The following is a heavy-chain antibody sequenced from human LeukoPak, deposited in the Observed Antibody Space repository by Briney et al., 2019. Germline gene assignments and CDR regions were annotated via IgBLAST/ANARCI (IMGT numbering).Heavy chain of an antibody. CDR1: GGSFSGYY. CDR2: INHSGST. Sequence: SETLSLTCAVYGGSFSGYYWSWIRQPPGKGLEWIGEINHSGSTNYNPSLKSRVTISVDTSKNQFSLKLSSVTAADTAVYYCARHESYGDYNWFDPWGQGTLVTVSS. J-gene: IGHJ5*02. CDR3: ARHESYGDYNWFDP. D-gene: IGHD4-17*01. V-gene: IGHV4-34*01.